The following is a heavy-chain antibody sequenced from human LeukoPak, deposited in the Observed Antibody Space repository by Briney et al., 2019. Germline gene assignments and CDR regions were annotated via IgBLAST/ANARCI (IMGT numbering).Heavy chain of an antibody. Sequence: GGSLRLSCTVSGITLSNYGMSWVRQAPGKGLEWVAGLSGSGGGTNYADSVQGRFTISRDSPKNTLYLQMNSLRAEDTAVYFCAKRGVVIRVFLVGFHKEAYYFDSWGQGALVTVSS. D-gene: IGHD3-10*01. CDR1: GITLSNYG. CDR2: LSGSGGGT. V-gene: IGHV3-23*01. CDR3: AKRGVVIRVFLVGFHKEAYYFDS. J-gene: IGHJ4*02.